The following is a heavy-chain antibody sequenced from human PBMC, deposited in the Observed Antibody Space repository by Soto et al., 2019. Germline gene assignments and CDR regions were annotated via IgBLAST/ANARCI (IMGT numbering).Heavy chain of an antibody. D-gene: IGHD3-3*01. CDR3: AIRIFGVEY. CDR1: GFTFSAYA. J-gene: IGHJ4*02. Sequence: EVQLLESGGGLVQPGGSLRLSCAASGFTFSAYAMSWVRQAPGKGLEWVSAISGTSPSTYYADSVQGRFTISRDSSSKTLFLQMYTLRAEDTAVYFCAIRIFGVEYWGQGTQVTVSS. V-gene: IGHV3-23*01. CDR2: ISGTSPST.